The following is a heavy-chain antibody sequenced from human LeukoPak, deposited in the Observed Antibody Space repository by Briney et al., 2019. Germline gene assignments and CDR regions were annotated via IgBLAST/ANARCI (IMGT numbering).Heavy chain of an antibody. J-gene: IGHJ4*02. CDR1: GFTFSSYA. CDR2: ISGSGETT. Sequence: PGGSLRLSCAASGFTFSSYAMSWVRQAPGKGLEWVSGISGSGETTSNADSVKGRFTISRDNSKNTLYLQMNSLRAEDTAVYYCAKGLYTTSWPIDFWGQGTLVTVPS. V-gene: IGHV3-23*01. D-gene: IGHD2-2*02. CDR3: AKGLYTTSWPIDF.